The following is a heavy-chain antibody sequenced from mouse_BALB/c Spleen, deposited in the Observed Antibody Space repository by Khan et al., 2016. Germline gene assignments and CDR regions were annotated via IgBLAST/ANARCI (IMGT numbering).Heavy chain of an antibody. V-gene: IGHV3-2*02. CDR2: ISYSGTT. J-gene: IGHJ4*01. D-gene: IGHD2-2*01. CDR3: ASWLDAMDY. Sequence: EVQLKESGPGLVKPSQSLSLTCTVTGYSITSDYAWNLIRQFPGNQLEWMGYISYSGTTTYNPSLKSRITITRDTSKNQFFLPLNSVTTEDTATYYCASWLDAMDYWGQGTSVTVSS. CDR1: GYSITSDYA.